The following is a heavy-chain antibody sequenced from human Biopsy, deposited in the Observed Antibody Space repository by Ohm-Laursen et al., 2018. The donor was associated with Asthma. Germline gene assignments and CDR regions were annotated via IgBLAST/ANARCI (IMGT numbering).Heavy chain of an antibody. Sequence: SLRLSCAASGFSFNSYGMHWVRQAPGKGLEWVSAISGSGGSTYYADSVKGRFTISRDKSKNTLYMQMNSLRAEDTAVYYCAKGYYYDSSGFDYWGQGTLVTVSS. D-gene: IGHD3-22*01. CDR3: AKGYYYDSSGFDY. J-gene: IGHJ4*02. CDR1: GFSFNSYG. CDR2: ISGSGGST. V-gene: IGHV3-23*01.